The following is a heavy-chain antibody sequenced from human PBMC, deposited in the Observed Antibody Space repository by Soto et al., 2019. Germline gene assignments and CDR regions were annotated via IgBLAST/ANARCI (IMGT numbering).Heavy chain of an antibody. CDR1: GYTFTSYG. Sequence: GASVKVSCKASGYTFTSYGISWVRQAPGQGLEWMGWISAYNGNTNYAQKLQGRVTMTTDTSTSTAYMELRSLRSDDTAVYYCARGSNAQQLVRWLRWTGAFDYWGQGTLVTVSS. CDR2: ISAYNGNT. CDR3: ARGSNAQQLVRWLRWTGAFDY. D-gene: IGHD6-13*01. J-gene: IGHJ4*02. V-gene: IGHV1-18*01.